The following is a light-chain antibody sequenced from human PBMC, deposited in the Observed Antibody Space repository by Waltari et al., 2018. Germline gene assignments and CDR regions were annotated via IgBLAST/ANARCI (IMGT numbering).Light chain of an antibody. CDR1: SSAVGASNY. CDR2: DVS. CDR3: SSYTSSSTLV. Sequence: QSALTQPASVSGSPGQSITISCTGTSSAVGASNYVSWYQPHPGKAPKLMIYDVSKLPSGVSNRFSGSKSGNTASLTISGLQAEDEADYYCSSYTSSSTLVFGGGTKLTVL. J-gene: IGLJ2*01. V-gene: IGLV2-14*03.